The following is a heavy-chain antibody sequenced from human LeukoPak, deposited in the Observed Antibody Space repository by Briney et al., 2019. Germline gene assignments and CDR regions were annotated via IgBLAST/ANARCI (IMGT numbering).Heavy chain of an antibody. V-gene: IGHV4-59*01. J-gene: IGHJ5*02. D-gene: IGHD2-15*01. CDR2: IYYTGTT. CDR3: AIYHQPSGPNWLDR. CDR1: GGSISTYF. Sequence: PSETLSLTCTVSGGSISTYFWTWIRQFPGKGLEWIGYIYYTGTTSYNPSLKCRVTISVDTSKNQFSLSLSSVTAADTAVYYCAIYHQPSGPNWLDRWGQGTLVTVSS.